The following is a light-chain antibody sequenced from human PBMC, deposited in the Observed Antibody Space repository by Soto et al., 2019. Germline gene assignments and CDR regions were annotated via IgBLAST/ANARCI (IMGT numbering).Light chain of an antibody. J-gene: IGLJ3*02. CDR1: SSDVGSYNL. Sequence: QSALTQPASVSGSPGQSITISCTGTSSDVGSYNLVSWYQQHPGKAPKLMISEVSNRPSGVSNRFSGSKSGNTASLTISGLQAEDEADYYCSSYTGTSHPWVFGGGTKLTVL. CDR3: SSYTGTSHPWV. CDR2: EVS. V-gene: IGLV2-14*02.